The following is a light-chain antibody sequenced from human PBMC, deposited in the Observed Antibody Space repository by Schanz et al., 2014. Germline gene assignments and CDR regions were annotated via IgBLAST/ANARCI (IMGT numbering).Light chain of an antibody. J-gene: IGKJ5*01. CDR1: QSVSSK. Sequence: EIVMTQSPATLSVSPGESATLSCRASQSVSSKLAWYQQKPGQAPRLLIYGASTRATGIPARFSGSGSGTEFTLSISRLEPEDFAVYYCQQHPPITFGQGTRLDIK. CDR2: GAS. CDR3: QQHPPIT. V-gene: IGKV3-15*01.